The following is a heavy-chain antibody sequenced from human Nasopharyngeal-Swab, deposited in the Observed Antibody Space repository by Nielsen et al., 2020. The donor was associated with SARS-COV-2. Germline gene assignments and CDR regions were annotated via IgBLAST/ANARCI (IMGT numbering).Heavy chain of an antibody. CDR1: GSTLTDYA. V-gene: IGHV3-30*04. J-gene: IGHJ3*01. CDR2: ISYDKKNQ. Sequence: GGSLRLSCAASGSTLTDYAMHWVRQAPGKGLEWVATISYDKKNQYYADSVKGRFTIPGDNSKNTVYLEMISLRTEDTALYYCARDQGVVGSRAFDLWGQGTMVTVSS. CDR3: ARDQGVVGSRAFDL. D-gene: IGHD1-26*01.